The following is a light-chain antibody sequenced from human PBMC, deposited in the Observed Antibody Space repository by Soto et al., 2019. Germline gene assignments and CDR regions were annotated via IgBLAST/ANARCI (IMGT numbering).Light chain of an antibody. CDR2: DAS. Sequence: EIVLTQSPATLSLSPGERATLSCRASQSVSSYLAWYQQKPGQAPRLLIYDASNRATVIPARFSGSGSGTDFTLTISCLEPEDFAIYYCQQRSNRPPVTFGGGTKVEIK. V-gene: IGKV3-11*01. CDR3: QQRSNRPPVT. CDR1: QSVSSY. J-gene: IGKJ4*01.